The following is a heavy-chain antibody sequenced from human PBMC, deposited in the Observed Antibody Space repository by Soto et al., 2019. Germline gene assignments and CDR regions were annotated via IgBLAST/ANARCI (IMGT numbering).Heavy chain of an antibody. CDR1: GFTFSSYA. CDR2: ISAGSGGST. Sequence: EAQLLESGGGLIQPGGSLRLSCAASGFTFSSYAMNWVRQSPGKGLEWISGISAGSGGSTLYADSVRGRFTISRDNSRNVLHLQMNSLRAEDTAVYYCARNQPSWATRAAFDYWGQGTLVTVSS. CDR3: ARNQPSWATRAAFDY. J-gene: IGHJ4*02. D-gene: IGHD2-2*01. V-gene: IGHV3-23*01.